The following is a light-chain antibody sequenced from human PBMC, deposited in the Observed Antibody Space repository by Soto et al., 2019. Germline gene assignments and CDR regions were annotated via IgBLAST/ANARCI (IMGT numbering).Light chain of an antibody. CDR1: QSISSW. V-gene: IGKV1-5*01. Sequence: DIQMPQSPATLSASVGDRVTTTCRGSQSISSWLAWYQQKPGKAPKLLIYDASSLESGVPSRFSGSGSGTEFTLTISSLQPDDFATYYCQQYNSYSWTFGQGTKVDIK. CDR2: DAS. J-gene: IGKJ1*01. CDR3: QQYNSYSWT.